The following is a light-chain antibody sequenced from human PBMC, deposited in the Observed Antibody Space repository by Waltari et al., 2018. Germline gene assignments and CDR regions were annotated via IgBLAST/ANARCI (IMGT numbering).Light chain of an antibody. V-gene: IGLV3-21*04. CDR3: HVWHPHVDPGV. CDR2: YDR. J-gene: IGLJ1*01. CDR1: NIGTYS. Sequence: SYVVTQPPSVSVAPGETATITCGGDNIGTYSVHWYQQKAGQAPVLVIFYDRDRPSGIPGRFSGSNFGNTATLTISRVEAGDEARYYCHVWHPHVDPGVFGTGTEVTVL.